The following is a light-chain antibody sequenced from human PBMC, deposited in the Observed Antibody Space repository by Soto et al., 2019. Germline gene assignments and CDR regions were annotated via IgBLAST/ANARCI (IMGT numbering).Light chain of an antibody. Sequence: DIKMTQSPSTLSASVGGRVSITCRASQSISRQLAWYQQKPGKAPNLLIYRASNLETGVPSRFTGSGSGTEFTLTISSLQPYDLATYYCLQYQSYWTFGQGTKVEVK. CDR2: RAS. CDR1: QSISRQ. CDR3: LQYQSYWT. V-gene: IGKV1-5*03. J-gene: IGKJ1*01.